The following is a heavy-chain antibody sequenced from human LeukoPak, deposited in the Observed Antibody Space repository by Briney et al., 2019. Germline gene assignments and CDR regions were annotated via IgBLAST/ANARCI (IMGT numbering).Heavy chain of an antibody. CDR1: GGSISSSNW. D-gene: IGHD3-22*01. CDR2: IYHSGST. J-gene: IGHJ4*02. V-gene: IGHV4-4*02. Sequence: SETLSLTCAVSGGSISSSNWWSWVRQPPGKGLEWIGEIYHSGSTNYNPSLKSRVTISVDKSKNHFSLKLSSVTAADTAVYYCARAVAYYDSSGYGYWGQGTLVTVSS. CDR3: ARAVAYYDSSGYGY.